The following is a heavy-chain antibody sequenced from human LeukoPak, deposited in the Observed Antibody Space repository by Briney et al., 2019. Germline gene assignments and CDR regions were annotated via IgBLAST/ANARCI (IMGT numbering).Heavy chain of an antibody. CDR3: AKNNWFDP. CDR1: GASSSDYY. Sequence: SETLSLTCVIYGASSSDYYWSWIRQPPGKGLEWIGEIHHSVGTKYNPSLKSRVTISADTSKNQFSLNLSSVTAADTAVYYCAKNNWFDPWGQGTLVTVSS. CDR2: IHHSVGT. J-gene: IGHJ5*02. V-gene: IGHV4-34*01.